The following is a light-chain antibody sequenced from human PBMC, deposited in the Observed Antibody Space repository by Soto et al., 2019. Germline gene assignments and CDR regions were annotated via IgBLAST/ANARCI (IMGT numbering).Light chain of an antibody. V-gene: IGKV3-15*01. J-gene: IGKJ3*01. CDR2: DAS. CDR1: QSVSST. CDR3: QRYNNWPLELS. Sequence: EIVLTQSPATLSVSPGDKATLSCRASQSVSSTLAWYQHKPCQAPRLLLYDASTRATGIPARFSGSGSGADFTLTISRLQSEDFAVYYCQRYNNWPLELSFGPGTRVDVK.